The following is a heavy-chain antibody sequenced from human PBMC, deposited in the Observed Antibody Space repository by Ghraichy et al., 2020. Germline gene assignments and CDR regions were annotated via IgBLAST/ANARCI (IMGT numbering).Heavy chain of an antibody. Sequence: GGSLRLSCAASGLSFSRYWMNWVRQAPGKGLEWVANIKQDGSETYYVDSVEGRSTISRDNAKESAYLQVNNLRAEDTAVYYCVAGTGWLFDFWGQGSLVTVST. CDR3: VAGTGWLFDF. CDR1: GLSFSRYW. CDR2: IKQDGSET. V-gene: IGHV3-7*01. J-gene: IGHJ4*02. D-gene: IGHD5-24*01.